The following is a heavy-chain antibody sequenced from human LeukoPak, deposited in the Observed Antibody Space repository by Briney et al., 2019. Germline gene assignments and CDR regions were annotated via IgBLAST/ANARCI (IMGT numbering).Heavy chain of an antibody. Sequence: ASVKVSCKASGYTFTSYDINWVRQATGQGLEWMGWMNPNSGNTGYAQKFQGRVTITRNTSISTAHMELSSLRSEDTAVYYCARSPAGRYYMDVWGKGTTVTVSS. CDR3: ARSPAGRYYMDV. CDR1: GYTFTSYD. V-gene: IGHV1-8*03. J-gene: IGHJ6*03. CDR2: MNPNSGNT.